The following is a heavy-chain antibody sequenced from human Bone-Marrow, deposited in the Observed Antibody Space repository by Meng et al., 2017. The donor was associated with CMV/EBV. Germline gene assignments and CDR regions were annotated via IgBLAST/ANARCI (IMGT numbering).Heavy chain of an antibody. CDR3: ARRGPQGFDF. J-gene: IGHJ4*02. D-gene: IGHD1-14*01. V-gene: IGHV1-69*01. CDR2: IIPIFDTA. Sequence: VSGKASGGTFSHYAINWVRQAPGQGLEWMGGIIPIFDTANYAQNFQGRLTITADESTTTAYMELRSLKYEDTALYYCARRGPQGFDFWGQGTLVTVSS. CDR1: GGTFSHYA.